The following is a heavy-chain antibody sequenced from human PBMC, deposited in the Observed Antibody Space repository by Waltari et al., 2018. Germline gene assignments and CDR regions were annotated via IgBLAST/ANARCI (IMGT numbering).Heavy chain of an antibody. CDR3: ATENLEWLYGGFEGRYGMDV. Sequence: QVQLVQSGAEVKKPGAAVKVSCKVSGDRLTELAMHWVRQAPGKGLEWMGGFDPEDGETIYAQKFQGRVTMTEDTSTDTAYMELGSLRSEDTAVYYCATENLEWLYGGFEGRYGMDVWGQGTTVTVSS. V-gene: IGHV1-24*01. CDR1: GDRLTELA. D-gene: IGHD3-3*01. CDR2: FDPEDGET. J-gene: IGHJ6*02.